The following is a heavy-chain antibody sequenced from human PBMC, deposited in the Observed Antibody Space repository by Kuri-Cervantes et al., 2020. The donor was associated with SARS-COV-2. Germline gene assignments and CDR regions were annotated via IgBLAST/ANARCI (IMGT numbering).Heavy chain of an antibody. J-gene: IGHJ3*02. CDR3: ARGFAIAAAGTDDAFDI. V-gene: IGHV3-23*01. CDR1: GFTFSSYW. D-gene: IGHD6-13*01. Sequence: GESLKISCAASGFTFSSYWMSWVRQAPGKGLEWVSAISGSGGSTYYADSVKGRFTISRDNAKNSLYLQMNSLRAEDTAVYYCARGFAIAAAGTDDAFDIWGQGTMVTVSS. CDR2: ISGSGGST.